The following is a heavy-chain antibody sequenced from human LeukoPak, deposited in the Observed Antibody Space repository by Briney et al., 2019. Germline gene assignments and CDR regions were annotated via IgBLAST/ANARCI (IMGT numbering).Heavy chain of an antibody. J-gene: IGHJ3*02. V-gene: IGHV1-2*02. CDR3: ARNIWFGESSGGSDI. CDR1: GYTFTSYA. D-gene: IGHD3-10*01. CDR2: INPNSGGT. Sequence: ASVKVSCKASGYTFTSYAMNWVRQAPGQGLEWMGWINPNSGGTNYAQKFQGRVTMTRDKSIRTAYMELSRLTSDDTAMYYCARNIWFGESSGGSDIWGQGTMVTVSS.